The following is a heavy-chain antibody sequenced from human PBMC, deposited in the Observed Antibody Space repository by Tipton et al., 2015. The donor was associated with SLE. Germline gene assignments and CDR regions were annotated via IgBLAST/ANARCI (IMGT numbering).Heavy chain of an antibody. CDR3: ARGGGERLDT. J-gene: IGHJ5*02. CDR1: GFTFSSSR. Sequence: SLRLSCTASGFTFSSSRMNWVRQAPGKGLEWVSTISSSSNYIYNADSVKGRFTISRDNGQNSLYLQMNSLRAEDTAVYYCARGGGERLDTWGQGTLVTVSS. CDR2: ISSSSNYI. V-gene: IGHV3-21*01. D-gene: IGHD3-16*01.